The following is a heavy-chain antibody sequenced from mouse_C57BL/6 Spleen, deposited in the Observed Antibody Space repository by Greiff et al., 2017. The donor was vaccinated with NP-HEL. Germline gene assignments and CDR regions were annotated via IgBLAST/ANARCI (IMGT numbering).Heavy chain of an antibody. J-gene: IGHJ1*03. D-gene: IGHD2-2*01. CDR2: IWSGGST. CDR3: ARTGYEGWYFDV. Sequence: QVQLQQSGPGLVQPSQSLSITCTVSGFSLTSYGVHWVRQSPGKGLEWLGVIWSGGSTDYNAAFISRLSISKDNSKSQVFFKMNSLQADDTAIYYCARTGYEGWYFDVWGTGTTVTVSS. CDR1: GFSLTSYG. V-gene: IGHV2-2*01.